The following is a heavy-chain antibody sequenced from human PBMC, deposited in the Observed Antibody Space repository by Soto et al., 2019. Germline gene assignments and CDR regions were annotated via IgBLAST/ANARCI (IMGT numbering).Heavy chain of an antibody. J-gene: IGHJ4*02. V-gene: IGHV3-53*01. CDR3: ARNGYTSGWYRN. CDR1: GFNVSSNY. D-gene: IGHD6-19*01. Sequence: EVQLVESGGGLIQPGGSLRLSCAASGFNVSSNYMSWVRQAPGKGLEWVSLIYTGGRTNYADSVKGRFTISRDNSKNTLYLQMNSLRAEDTAVYCCARNGYTSGWYRNWGQGTLVTVSS. CDR2: IYTGGRT.